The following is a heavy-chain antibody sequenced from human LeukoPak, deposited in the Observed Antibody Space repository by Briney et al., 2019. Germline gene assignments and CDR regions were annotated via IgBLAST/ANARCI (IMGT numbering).Heavy chain of an antibody. CDR3: ARTRSSGYLTLDY. CDR2: ISYDGSNK. D-gene: IGHD3-22*01. CDR1: GLSLNSYA. Sequence: GGSLRLSCAASGLSLNSYAIHWVRQAPGKGLEWVTAISYDGSNKHYADSVRGRFTISRDNSKNTLYLQMNGLRAEDTAVYYCARTRSSGYLTLDYWGQGILVTVSS. V-gene: IGHV3-30*03. J-gene: IGHJ4*02.